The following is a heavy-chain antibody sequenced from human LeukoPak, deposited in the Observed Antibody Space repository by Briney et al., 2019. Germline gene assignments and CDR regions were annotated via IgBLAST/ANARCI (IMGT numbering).Heavy chain of an antibody. CDR1: GGSISSSSYY. CDR2: INHSGST. Sequence: SETLSLTCTVSGGSISSSSYYWSWIRQPPGKGLEWIGEINHSGSTDYNPSLKSRVTISVDTSKNQFSLKLSSVTAADTAVYYCAGYRQLGRYYYGMDVWGQGTTVTVSS. CDR3: AGYRQLGRYYYGMDV. V-gene: IGHV4-39*07. J-gene: IGHJ6*02. D-gene: IGHD6-6*01.